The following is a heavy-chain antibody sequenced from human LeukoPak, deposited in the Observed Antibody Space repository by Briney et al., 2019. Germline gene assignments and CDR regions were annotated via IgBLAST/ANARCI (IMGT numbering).Heavy chain of an antibody. J-gene: IGHJ3*02. CDR1: GGSISSNNYC. CDR3: ARAAAIDAFDI. V-gene: IGHV4-39*07. D-gene: IGHD5-18*01. CDR2: IYYSGST. Sequence: PSETLSLTCTVSGGSISSNNYCWGWIRQPPGKGLEWIGSIYYSGSTYYNPSLTSRVTMSVDTSKEQFSLKLRSVTAADTGVYYCARAAAIDAFDIWGQGTMVTVSS.